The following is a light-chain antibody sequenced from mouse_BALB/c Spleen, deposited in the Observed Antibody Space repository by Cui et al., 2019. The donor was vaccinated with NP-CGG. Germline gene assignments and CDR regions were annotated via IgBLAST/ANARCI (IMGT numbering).Light chain of an antibody. V-gene: IGLV1*01. Sequence: QVVVTQESALTTSPGETVTLTCRSSTVAVTTSNYANWVQEKPDHLFTGLIGGTNNRAPGVPARFSGSLIGDKAALTIPGAQTEDEAIYFCALCYSNHWVFGGGTKLTVL. CDR2: GTN. CDR1: TVAVTTSNY. CDR3: ALCYSNHWV. J-gene: IGLJ1*01.